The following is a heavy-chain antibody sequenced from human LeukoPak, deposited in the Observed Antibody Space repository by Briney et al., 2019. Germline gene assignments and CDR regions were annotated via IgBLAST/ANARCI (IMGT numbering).Heavy chain of an antibody. CDR2: IIPIFGTA. V-gene: IGHV1-69*05. J-gene: IGHJ6*03. CDR3: ERVGVPAANYYYYMDV. Sequence: ASVKVSCKASGGTFSSYAISWVRQAPGQGLEWMGGIIPIFGTANYAQKFQGRVTITTDESTSTAYMELSSLRSEDTAVYYCERVGVPAANYYYYMDVWGKGTTVTVSS. D-gene: IGHD2-2*01. CDR1: GGTFSSYA.